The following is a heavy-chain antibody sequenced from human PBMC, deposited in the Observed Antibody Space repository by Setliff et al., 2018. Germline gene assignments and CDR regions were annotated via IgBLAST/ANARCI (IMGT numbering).Heavy chain of an antibody. D-gene: IGHD1-26*01. CDR3: ARHLSSGSYYGGAYYYMDV. J-gene: IGHJ6*03. CDR1: GASISSGGYY. CDR2: ISPSGST. Sequence: SETLSLTCTVSGASISSGGYYWAWIRQPAGKALEWIGHISPSGSTTYNPSLKSRVTISPDTAKTQFSLRLISVTAADTAVYYCARHLSSGSYYGGAYYYMDVWGKGTTVTVSS. V-gene: IGHV4-61*09.